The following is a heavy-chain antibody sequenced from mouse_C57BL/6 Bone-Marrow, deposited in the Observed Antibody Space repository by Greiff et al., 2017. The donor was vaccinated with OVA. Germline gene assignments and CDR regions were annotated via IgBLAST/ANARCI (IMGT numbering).Heavy chain of an antibody. CDR1: GYSITSGYD. J-gene: IGHJ2*01. CDR3: ARAITTVGRDYFDY. Sequence: EVQLVESGPGMVKPSQSLSLTCTVTGYSITSGYDWHWIRHFPGNKLEWMGYISYSGSTNYNPSLKSRISITHDTSKNHFFLKLNSVTTEDTATYYCARAITTVGRDYFDYWGQGTTLTVSS. V-gene: IGHV3-1*01. D-gene: IGHD1-1*01. CDR2: ISYSGST.